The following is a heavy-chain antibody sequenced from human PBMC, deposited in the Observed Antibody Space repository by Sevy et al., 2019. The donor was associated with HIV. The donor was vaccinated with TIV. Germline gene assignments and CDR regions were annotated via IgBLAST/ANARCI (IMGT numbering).Heavy chain of an antibody. CDR1: GFTFISYS. CDR2: IGSTGDYI. D-gene: IGHD6-19*01. J-gene: IGHJ4*02. Sequence: GGSLRLSCAASGFTFISYSMNWVRQAPGKGLEWVASIGSTGDYIYYADSMKGRFTISRDNAKKSLYLQMSSLRAEDTAVYYCARTVGIAVAPFDYWGQGTLVTVSS. V-gene: IGHV3-21*01. CDR3: ARTVGIAVAPFDY.